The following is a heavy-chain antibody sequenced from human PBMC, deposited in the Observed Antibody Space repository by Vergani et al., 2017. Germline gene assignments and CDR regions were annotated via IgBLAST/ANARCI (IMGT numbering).Heavy chain of an antibody. J-gene: IGHJ5*02. CDR2: ISSSSSTI. D-gene: IGHD6-13*01. Sequence: EVQLVESGGGLVQPGGSQRLSCAASGFTFSSYSMNWVRQAPGKGLEWVSYISSSSSTIYYADSGKGLFTISRDNAKNSLYLQMNSLRAEDTAVYSCASAPSPIAAAGTFSWGQGTLVTVSS. CDR1: GFTFSSYS. CDR3: ASAPSPIAAAGTFS. V-gene: IGHV3-48*04.